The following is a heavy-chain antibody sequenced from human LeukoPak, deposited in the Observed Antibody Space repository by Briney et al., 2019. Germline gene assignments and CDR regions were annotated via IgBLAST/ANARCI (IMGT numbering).Heavy chain of an antibody. CDR2: ISYDGSNK. Sequence: GGSLRLSCAASGFTFSSYAMHWVRQAPGKGLEWVVVISYDGSNKYYADSVKGRFTISRDNSKNTLYLQMNSLRAEDTAVYYCARDRGGVDYWGQGTLVTVSS. CDR1: GFTFSSYA. V-gene: IGHV3-30*01. J-gene: IGHJ4*02. D-gene: IGHD2-21*01. CDR3: ARDRGGVDY.